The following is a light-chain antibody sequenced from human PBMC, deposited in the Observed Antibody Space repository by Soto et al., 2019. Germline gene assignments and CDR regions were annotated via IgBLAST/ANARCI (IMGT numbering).Light chain of an antibody. V-gene: IGLV2-14*01. Sequence: QSVLTQPPSASGSPGQSVTISCTGTSSDIGRYNFVSWYQHHPGKAPKLIIYEATKRPSGVSYRFSGSKSGNTASLTISGLQAEDEADYYCTSYTIPSPYVFGTGTKVTV. J-gene: IGLJ1*01. CDR2: EAT. CDR1: SSDIGRYNF. CDR3: TSYTIPSPYV.